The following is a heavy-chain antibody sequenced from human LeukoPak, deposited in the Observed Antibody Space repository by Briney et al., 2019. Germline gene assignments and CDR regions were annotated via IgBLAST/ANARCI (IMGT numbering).Heavy chain of an antibody. D-gene: IGHD6-19*01. CDR3: ARAGIAVAGFKDYYYYMGV. J-gene: IGHJ6*03. Sequence: PGGSLRLSCAASGFTFSSYWMHWVRQAPGKGLVWVSRINSDGSSTSYADSVKGRFTISRDNAKNTLYLQMNSLRAEDTAVYYCARAGIAVAGFKDYYYYMGVWGKGTTVTVSS. CDR2: INSDGSST. CDR1: GFTFSSYW. V-gene: IGHV3-74*01.